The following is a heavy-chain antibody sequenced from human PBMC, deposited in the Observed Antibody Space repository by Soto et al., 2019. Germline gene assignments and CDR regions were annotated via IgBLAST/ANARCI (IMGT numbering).Heavy chain of an antibody. V-gene: IGHV3-23*01. D-gene: IGHD5-12*01. J-gene: IGHJ4*02. Sequence: HPGGSLSLSCVASGFTLGPYTMSWVRQAPGKGLEWISAFIGSNVQKSYADSVKGRFTISRDISRNTVYLHLNSLRAEDTAIYYCAKDARPDGYWDFDYWGQGTQVTVSS. CDR3: AKDARPDGYWDFDY. CDR1: GFTLGPYT. CDR2: FIGSNVQK.